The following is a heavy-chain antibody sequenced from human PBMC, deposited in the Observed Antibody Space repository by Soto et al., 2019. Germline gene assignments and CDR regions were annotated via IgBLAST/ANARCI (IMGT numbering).Heavy chain of an antibody. D-gene: IGHD3-22*01. CDR2: IVPMFGAI. CDR3: ARPKRSEYDRGDSYYHTMDV. J-gene: IGHJ6*02. V-gene: IGHV1-69*06. CDR1: GGTSSNFV. Sequence: QVQLVQSGAEVKNSGSSVKVSCKASGGTSSNFVITWVRQVPGQGLEWLGGIVPMFGAIKYAQKFQDRLTITADRSTNTASMELVSLRSEDTAVYYCARPKRSEYDRGDSYYHTMDVWGHGTTVTVS.